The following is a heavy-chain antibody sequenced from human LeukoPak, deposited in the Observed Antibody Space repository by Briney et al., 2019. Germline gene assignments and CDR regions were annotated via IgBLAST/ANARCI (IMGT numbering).Heavy chain of an antibody. V-gene: IGHV1-18*01. J-gene: IGHJ4*02. Sequence: GASVKVSCKASGYTFTSYGISWVRQAPGKGLKWMGWISAYNGNTNYAQKLQGRVTMTTDTSTSTAYMELRSLRSDDTAVNYCARADSYALFDYWGQGTLVTVSS. CDR1: GYTFTSYG. D-gene: IGHD5-18*01. CDR3: ARADSYALFDY. CDR2: ISAYNGNT.